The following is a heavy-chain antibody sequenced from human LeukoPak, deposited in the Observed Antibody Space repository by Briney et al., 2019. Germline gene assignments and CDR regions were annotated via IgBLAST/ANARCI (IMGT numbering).Heavy chain of an antibody. CDR2: INTDGGTT. CDR3: ASDVRGYFDY. CDR1: GFTFSSYW. D-gene: IGHD2-8*01. V-gene: IGHV3-74*01. Sequence: GRSLRLSCAASGFTFSSYWMHWVRQAPGKGLVWVSLINTDGGTTYYADSVQGRFTISRDNAKNTLYLQMNNLRAEDTAVYYCASDVRGYFDYWGQGALVTVSS. J-gene: IGHJ4*02.